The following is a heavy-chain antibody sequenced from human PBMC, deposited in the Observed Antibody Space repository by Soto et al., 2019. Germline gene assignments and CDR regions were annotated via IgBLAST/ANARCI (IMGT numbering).Heavy chain of an antibody. V-gene: IGHV4-30-4*01. D-gene: IGHD2-15*01. CDR1: AGSISSDDYY. CDR3: ARENGGKVGYFNY. J-gene: IGHJ4*02. Sequence: QVQLQESGPGLVKPSQTLSLTCTVSAGSISSDDYYRSWIRQPPGKVLEWIGYIYYSGSTYYNPSLKSLVTISVDTSKIQFSLKLSSVTAADTAVYYCARENGGKVGYFNYWGQGTLVTVSS. CDR2: IYYSGST.